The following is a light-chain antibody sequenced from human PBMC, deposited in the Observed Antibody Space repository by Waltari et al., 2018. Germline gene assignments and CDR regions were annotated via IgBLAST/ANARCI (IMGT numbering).Light chain of an antibody. CDR1: ISNVGNYY. J-gene: IGLJ2*01. CDR3: ATWDNSLSEVV. CDR2: EKN. Sequence: QSVLTQPPSVSAAPGQRVTISCSGSISNVGNYYVSWYHQIPGTAPKLLIYEKNKRTSGIPERFSASKSGTSATLGITGLQIGDEADYYCATWDNSLSEVVFGGGTKLTVL. V-gene: IGLV1-51*01.